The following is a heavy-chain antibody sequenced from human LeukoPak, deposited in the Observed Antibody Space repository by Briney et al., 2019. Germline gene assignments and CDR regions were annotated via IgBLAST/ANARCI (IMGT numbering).Heavy chain of an antibody. D-gene: IGHD2-2*01. CDR2: INWNGGST. CDR1: GFTFDDYG. CDR3: ARADCSSTSWFYYYYYYMDV. V-gene: IGHV3-20*04. J-gene: IGHJ6*03. Sequence: GGSLRLSCAASGFTFDDYGMSWVRQAPGKGLEWVSGINWNGGSTGYADSVKGRFTISRDNAKNSLYLQMNSLRAEDTAVYYCARADCSSTSWFYYYYYYMDVWGKGTTVTISS.